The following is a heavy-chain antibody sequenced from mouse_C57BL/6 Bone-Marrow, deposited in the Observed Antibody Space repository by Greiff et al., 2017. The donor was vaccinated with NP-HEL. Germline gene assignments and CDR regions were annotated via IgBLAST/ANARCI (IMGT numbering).Heavy chain of an antibody. Sequence: VKLQQSGAELARPGASVKLSCKASGYTFTSYGISWVKQRTGQGLEWIGEIYPRSGNTYYNEKFKGKATLTADKSSSTAYMELRSLTSEDSAVYFCARDYSNRYFDVWGTGTTVTVSS. V-gene: IGHV1-81*01. CDR1: GYTFTSYG. D-gene: IGHD2-5*01. J-gene: IGHJ1*03. CDR2: IYPRSGNT. CDR3: ARDYSNRYFDV.